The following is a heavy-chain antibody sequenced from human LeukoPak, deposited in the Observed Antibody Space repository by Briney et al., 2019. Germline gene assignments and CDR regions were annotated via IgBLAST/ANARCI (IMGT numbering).Heavy chain of an antibody. J-gene: IGHJ4*02. D-gene: IGHD1-26*01. CDR3: AKSIVGATKAAIGWDY. CDR2: ISAYNGNT. CDR1: GYTFTSYG. V-gene: IGHV1-18*01. Sequence: ASVKVSCKASGYTFTSYGISWVRQAPGQGLEWMGWISAYNGNTNYAQKLQGRVTMTTDTSTSTAYMELRSLRSDDTAVYYCAKSIVGATKAAIGWDYWGQGTLVTVSS.